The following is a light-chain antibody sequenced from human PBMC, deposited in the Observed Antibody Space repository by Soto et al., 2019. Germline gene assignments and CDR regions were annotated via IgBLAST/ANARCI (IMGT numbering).Light chain of an antibody. CDR2: GAS. V-gene: IGKV3-20*01. Sequence: IVLTQSPGTLSLSPGERTTLSCRASQSISRYLAWYQQKPGQGPRLLIYGASSRATGTPDRFSGSGSGTDFTLTINRLEPEDFALYYCHQYGSSPQTFGRGTKVDIK. J-gene: IGKJ1*01. CDR1: QSISRY. CDR3: HQYGSSPQT.